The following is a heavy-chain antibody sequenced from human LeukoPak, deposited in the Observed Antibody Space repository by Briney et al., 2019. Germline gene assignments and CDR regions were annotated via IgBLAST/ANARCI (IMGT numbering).Heavy chain of an antibody. D-gene: IGHD6-6*01. CDR2: INHSGST. Sequence: KTSETLSLACAVYGGSFSGYYWSWIRQPPGKGREWIGEINHSGSTNYNPSLKSRVTISVDTSKNQFSLKLSSVTAADTAVYYCARFRIAARLRYYYYMDVWGKGTTVTVSS. V-gene: IGHV4-34*01. J-gene: IGHJ6*03. CDR3: ARFRIAARLRYYYYMDV. CDR1: GGSFSGYY.